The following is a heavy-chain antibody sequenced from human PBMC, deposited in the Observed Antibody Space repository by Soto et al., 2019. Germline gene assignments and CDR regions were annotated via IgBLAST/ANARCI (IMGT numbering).Heavy chain of an antibody. D-gene: IGHD1-26*01. CDR1: GGNFNTYT. J-gene: IGHJ4*02. V-gene: IGHV1-69*06. CDR3: ASWRSYSGSYCMDY. CDR2: AVPMFGTV. Sequence: ASVKVSCKASGGNFNTYTITWVRQAPGRGLEWMGQAVPMFGTVNYAERFQGRVTITADNSTNIAYMELSSLRSEDTAIYFCASWRSYSGSYCMDYWGQGTLVTVSS.